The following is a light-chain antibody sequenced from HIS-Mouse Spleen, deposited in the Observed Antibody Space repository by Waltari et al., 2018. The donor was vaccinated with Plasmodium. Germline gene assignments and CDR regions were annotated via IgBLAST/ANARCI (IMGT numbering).Light chain of an antibody. V-gene: IGKV3-20*01. CDR1: QSVSSSY. CDR3: QQYGSSPIT. Sequence: EIVLTQSPGTLSLSPGERATLSCRASQSVSSSYLAWYQQKPGQAPSLLILGASSRATGIPDSFSGSGSGTDFTLTISRLEPEDFAVYYCQQYGSSPITFGQGTRLEIK. J-gene: IGKJ5*01. CDR2: GAS.